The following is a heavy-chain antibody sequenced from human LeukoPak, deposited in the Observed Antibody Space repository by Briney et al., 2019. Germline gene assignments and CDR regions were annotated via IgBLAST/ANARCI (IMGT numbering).Heavy chain of an antibody. V-gene: IGHV3-30*04. CDR2: ISYDGSNK. CDR1: GFTFSSYA. Sequence: GGSLRLSCAASGFTFSSYAMHWVRQAPGKGLEWVALISYDGSNKYYADSVKGRFTISRDNSKNTLYLQMNSLRAEDTAVYYCAKDSLPDIVVVPAELYYFDYWGQGTLVTVSS. D-gene: IGHD2-2*01. CDR3: AKDSLPDIVVVPAELYYFDY. J-gene: IGHJ4*02.